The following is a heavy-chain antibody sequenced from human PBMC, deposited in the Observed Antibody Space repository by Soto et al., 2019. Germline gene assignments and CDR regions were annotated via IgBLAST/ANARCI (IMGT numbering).Heavy chain of an antibody. CDR2: IDWDDDK. D-gene: IGHD5-12*01. V-gene: IGHV2-70*11. CDR3: ARIRRSRDGYNYCDY. J-gene: IGHJ4*02. Sequence: GSGPTLVNPTQTLTLTCTFSGFSLSSTSGMCVSWIRQSPGKALEWLARIDWDDDKYYSASLKTRLTISKDTSKNQVVLTMTNMDPVDTATYYCARIRRSRDGYNYCDYWGQGTLVTVSS. CDR1: GFSLSSTSGMC.